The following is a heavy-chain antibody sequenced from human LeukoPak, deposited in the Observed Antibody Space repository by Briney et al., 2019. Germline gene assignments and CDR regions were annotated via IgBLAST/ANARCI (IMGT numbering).Heavy chain of an antibody. V-gene: IGHV4-61*02. J-gene: IGHJ5*01. CDR1: GGSITRGTSY. D-gene: IGHD4-17*01. CDR2: IYYSGST. CDR3: ARGDDDGDHRGLRWFDS. Sequence: PSQTLSLTCTVSGGSITRGTSYWSWVRQPGGKTLEWIGRIYYSGSTNYNPSLGSRVTISVDTSKNQFFLKLNSVTAADTAVYYCARGDDDGDHRGLRWFDSWGQGTQVTVSS.